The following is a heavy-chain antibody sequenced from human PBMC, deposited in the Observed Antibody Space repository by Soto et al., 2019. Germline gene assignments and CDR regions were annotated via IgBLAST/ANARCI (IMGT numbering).Heavy chain of an antibody. V-gene: IGHV3-23*01. CDR1: GLPLSSYA. CDR3: AKIGGSGWPFDS. Sequence: GGSLRLSCAASGLPLSSYAMSWVRQAPGEGLEWVSTISGSGYSTYYADSVKGRFTISRDNSKNTLYLQMNSLRAEDTAVYYCAKIGGSGWPFDSWGQGTLVTVSS. D-gene: IGHD6-19*01. J-gene: IGHJ4*02. CDR2: ISGSGYST.